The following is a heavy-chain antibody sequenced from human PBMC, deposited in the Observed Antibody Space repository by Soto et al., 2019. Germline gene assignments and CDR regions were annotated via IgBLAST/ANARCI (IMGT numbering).Heavy chain of an antibody. CDR2: ISGSGGST. CDR1: GFTFSSYA. D-gene: IGHD2-2*02. V-gene: IGHV3-23*01. J-gene: IGHJ3*02. Sequence: PGGSLRLSCAASGFTFSSYATSWVRQAPGKGLEWVSAISGSGGSTYYADSVKGRFTISRDNSKNTLYLQMNSLRAEDTAVYYCEAYCSSTSCYMIAFDIWGQGTMVTVSS. CDR3: EAYCSSTSCYMIAFDI.